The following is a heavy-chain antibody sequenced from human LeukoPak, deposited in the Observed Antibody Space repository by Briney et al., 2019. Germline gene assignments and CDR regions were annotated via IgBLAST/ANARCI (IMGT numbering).Heavy chain of an antibody. J-gene: IGHJ3*02. CDR3: ASAVVPAAAFDI. V-gene: IGHV4-38-2*01. CDR1: GYSISSGYY. CDR2: IYHSGST. Sequence: SETLSLTCAVSGYSISSGYYWGWIRQPPGKGLEWIGSIYHSGSTYYNPSLKSRVTISVDTSKNQFSVKLSSVTAADTAVYYCASAVVPAAAFDIWGQGTMVTVSS. D-gene: IGHD2-2*01.